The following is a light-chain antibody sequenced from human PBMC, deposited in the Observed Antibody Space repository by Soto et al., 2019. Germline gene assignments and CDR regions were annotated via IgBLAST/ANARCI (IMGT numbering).Light chain of an antibody. CDR3: QQYGSSLYT. Sequence: EIVLTQSPGTLSLSPGERATLSCRASQSVSSSYLAWYQQKPGQAPRLLIYGASSRATGIPDTFSGSGSGTDFTLNISSLETEDFAVDYCQQYGSSLYTFGQGTKLEIK. CDR1: QSVSSSY. V-gene: IGKV3-20*01. J-gene: IGKJ2*01. CDR2: GAS.